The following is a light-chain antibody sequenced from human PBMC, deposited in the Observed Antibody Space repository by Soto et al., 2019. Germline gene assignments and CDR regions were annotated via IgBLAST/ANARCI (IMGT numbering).Light chain of an antibody. Sequence: EIVMTQSPATLSVSPGERATLSCRASQSVSSNLAWYQQKPGQAPRLLIYGTSSRATGTPARFSGSGFGTEFTLSIASLQSEDFAAYYCQQYTYWPLTFGGGTKVDI. V-gene: IGKV3D-15*01. CDR2: GTS. CDR3: QQYTYWPLT. CDR1: QSVSSN. J-gene: IGKJ4*01.